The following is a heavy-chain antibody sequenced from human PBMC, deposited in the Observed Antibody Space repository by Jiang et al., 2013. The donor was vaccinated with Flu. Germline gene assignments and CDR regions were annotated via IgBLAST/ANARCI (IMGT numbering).Heavy chain of an antibody. CDR1: GFTFSNAW. J-gene: IGHJ4*02. V-gene: IGHV3-15*07. CDR3: TTPQYYYDSSGYYLYYFDY. Sequence: AASGFTFSNAWMNWVRPGSREGAWSGSAVLKAKLDGGTTDYAAPVKGRFTISRDDSKNTLYLQMNSLKTEDTAVYYCTTPQYYYDSSGYYLYYFDYWGQGTLVTVSS. D-gene: IGHD3-22*01. CDR2: LKAKLDGGTT.